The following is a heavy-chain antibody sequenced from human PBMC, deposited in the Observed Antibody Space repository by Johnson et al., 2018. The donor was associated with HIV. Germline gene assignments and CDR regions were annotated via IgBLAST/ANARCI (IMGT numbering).Heavy chain of an antibody. J-gene: IGHJ3*02. D-gene: IGHD4-17*01. Sequence: QMMLVESGGGLVQPGGSLRLSCAASGFTFSSSWMHWVCQAPGKGLEWVAFIRYDGSNKYYADSVKGRFTISRDNSKNTLYLQMNSLRAEDTAVYYCEKGDGDYRIDAFDIWGQGTVVTVSS. CDR1: GFTFSSSW. CDR3: EKGDGDYRIDAFDI. V-gene: IGHV3-30*02. CDR2: IRYDGSNK.